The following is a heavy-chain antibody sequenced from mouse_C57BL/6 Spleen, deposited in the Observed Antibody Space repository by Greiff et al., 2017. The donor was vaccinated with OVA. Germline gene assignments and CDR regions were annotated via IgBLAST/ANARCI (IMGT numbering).Heavy chain of an antibody. CDR3: ARSGDYDGRYFDV. CDR2: ISSGSSTI. CDR1: GFTFSDYG. V-gene: IGHV5-17*01. D-gene: IGHD2-4*01. J-gene: IGHJ1*03. Sequence: EVQGVESGGGLVKPGGSLKLSCAASGFTFSDYGMHWVRQAPEKGLEWVAYISSGSSTIYYADTVKGRFTISRDNAKNTLFLQMTSLRSEDTAMDYCARSGDYDGRYFDVWGTGTTVTVSS.